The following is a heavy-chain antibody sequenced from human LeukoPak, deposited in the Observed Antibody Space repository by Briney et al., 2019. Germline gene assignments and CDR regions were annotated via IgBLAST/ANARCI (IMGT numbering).Heavy chain of an antibody. V-gene: IGHV4-38-2*01. CDR1: GYSISSGYY. Sequence: PSETLSLTCAVSGYSISSGYYWGWIRQPPGKGLEWIGSIYHSGSTYYNPSLKSRVTISVDTSKNQFSLKLSSVTAADTAVYYCARFTFWGYGSGSYYPNDAFDIWGQGTVVTVSS. J-gene: IGHJ3*02. CDR2: IYHSGST. CDR3: ARFTFWGYGSGSYYPNDAFDI. D-gene: IGHD3-10*01.